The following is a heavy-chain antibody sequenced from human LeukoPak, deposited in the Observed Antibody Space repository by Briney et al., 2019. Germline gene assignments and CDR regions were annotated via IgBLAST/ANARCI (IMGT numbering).Heavy chain of an antibody. CDR3: ARGYGDYVRAFDM. V-gene: IGHV1-69*13. CDR2: IIPIFGTA. Sequence: GASVKVSCKASGGTFSSYAISWVRQAPGQGLEWMGGIIPIFGTANYAQKFQGRVTITADESTSTAYMELRSLRSDDTAVYYCARGYGDYVRAFDMWGQGTMVTVSS. J-gene: IGHJ3*02. D-gene: IGHD4-17*01. CDR1: GGTFSSYA.